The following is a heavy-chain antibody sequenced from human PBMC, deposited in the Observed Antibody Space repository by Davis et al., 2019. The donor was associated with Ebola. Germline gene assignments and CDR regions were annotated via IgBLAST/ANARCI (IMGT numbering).Heavy chain of an antibody. D-gene: IGHD2-15*01. J-gene: IGHJ6*02. Sequence: PGGSLRLSCAASGFTFSSYGMYWFRQPPGKGLEWVSYIGASDEGISYADSVKGRFTISRDNAKDSLYLHMNSLRDDDMAVYYCARRILGDSRGAVDVWGQGTTVTVSS. CDR3: ARRILGDSRGAVDV. CDR2: IGASDEGI. V-gene: IGHV3-48*02. CDR1: GFTFSSYG.